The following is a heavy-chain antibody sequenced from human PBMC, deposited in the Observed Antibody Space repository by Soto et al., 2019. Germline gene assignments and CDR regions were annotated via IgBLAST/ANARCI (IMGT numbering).Heavy chain of an antibody. V-gene: IGHV1-18*01. D-gene: IGHD5-18*01. CDR3: ARDSRIQQWYEYNWFDP. CDR1: GYTFTSYG. J-gene: IGHJ5*02. Sequence: ASVKVSCKASGYTFTSYGISWVRQAPGQGLEWMGWISAYNGNTNYAQKLQGRVTMTTDTSTSTAYMELRSLRSDDTAVYYCARDSRIQQWYEYNWFDPWGQGTLVTVSS. CDR2: ISAYNGNT.